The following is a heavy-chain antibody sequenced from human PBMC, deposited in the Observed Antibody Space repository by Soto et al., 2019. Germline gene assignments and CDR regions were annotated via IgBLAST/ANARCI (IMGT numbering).Heavy chain of an antibody. Sequence: GASVKVSCKASGDTFTGYYMHWVRQAPGQGLEWMGWISAYNGNTNYAQKLQGRVTMTTDTSTSTAYMELRSLRSDDTAVYYCASRTDTGDFDYWGQGTLVTVSS. CDR2: ISAYNGNT. CDR3: ASRTDTGDFDY. D-gene: IGHD2-8*02. CDR1: GDTFTGYY. V-gene: IGHV1-18*04. J-gene: IGHJ4*02.